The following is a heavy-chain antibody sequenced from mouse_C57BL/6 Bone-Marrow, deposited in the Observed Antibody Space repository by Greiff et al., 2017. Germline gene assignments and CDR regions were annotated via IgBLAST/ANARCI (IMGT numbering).Heavy chain of an antibody. CDR1: GFSLTSYG. CDR2: IWSGGST. J-gene: IGHJ3*01. V-gene: IGHV2-2*01. CDR3: ARNNWDEDWFAY. D-gene: IGHD4-1*02. Sequence: VKLVESGPGLVQPSQSLSITCTVSGFSLTSYGVHWVRQSPGKGLEWLGVIWSGGSTDYNAAFISSLSISKDNSKSQVFLKMNSLQADDTAIYYCARNNWDEDWFAYWGQGPLVTVSA.